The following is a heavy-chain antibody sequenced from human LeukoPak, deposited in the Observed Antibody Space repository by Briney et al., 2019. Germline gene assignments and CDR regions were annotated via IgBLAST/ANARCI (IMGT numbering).Heavy chain of an antibody. CDR3: ARVAAGSYYFDY. CDR2: IYHSGST. J-gene: IGHJ4*02. CDR1: GYSISSGYY. V-gene: IGHV4-38-2*02. D-gene: IGHD6-13*01. Sequence: PSETLSLTCTVSGYSISSGYYWGWIRQPPGKGLEWIGSIYHSGSTYYNPSLKSRVTISVDTSKNQFSLKLSSVTAADTAVYYCARVAAGSYYFDYWGQGTLVTVSS.